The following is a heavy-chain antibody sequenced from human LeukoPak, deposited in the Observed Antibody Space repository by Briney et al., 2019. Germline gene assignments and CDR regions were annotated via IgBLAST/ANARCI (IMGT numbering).Heavy chain of an antibody. CDR2: INADGKDT. CDR1: RFNLDSYW. Sequence: GGSLRLFSVASRFNLDSYWMHWVRQAPGKGLLWDSRINADGKDTPYVDSVRGRFSVSRDNAKNTLYLQMNSLRAEDTAVYYCARGSSSGWPDYFDYWGQGVLVTVSS. J-gene: IGHJ4*02. D-gene: IGHD6-19*01. V-gene: IGHV3-74*01. CDR3: ARGSSSGWPDYFDY.